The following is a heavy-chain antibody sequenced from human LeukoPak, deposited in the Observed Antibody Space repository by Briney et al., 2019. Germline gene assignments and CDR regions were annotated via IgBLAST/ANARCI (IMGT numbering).Heavy chain of an antibody. CDR1: GGSISSGSYY. V-gene: IGHV4-61*02. D-gene: IGHD3-22*01. J-gene: IGHJ4*02. CDR3: ARDRGKYYYDSSGYYPFDY. CDR2: IYTRGST. Sequence: SQTLSLTCTVSGGSISSGSYYWSWIRQPAGKGLEWIGRIYTRGSTNYNPSLKSRVTKSVHTSKNQFSLYLRSLTPTETAVYYCARDRGKYYYDSSGYYPFDYWGQGTLVTVSS.